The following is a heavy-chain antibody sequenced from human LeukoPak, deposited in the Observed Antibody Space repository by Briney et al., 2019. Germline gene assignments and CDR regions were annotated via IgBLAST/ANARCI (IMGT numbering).Heavy chain of an antibody. Sequence: SETLSLTCTVSGGSISSYYWSWIRQPPGKGLEWIGYIYYSGSINYNPSLKSRVTISVDTSKNQFSLKLSSVAAADTAVYYYARVPGYYGSSPWGQGTLVTVSS. CDR3: ARVPGYYGSSP. CDR2: IYYSGSI. V-gene: IGHV4-59*01. D-gene: IGHD3-10*01. J-gene: IGHJ5*02. CDR1: GGSISSYY.